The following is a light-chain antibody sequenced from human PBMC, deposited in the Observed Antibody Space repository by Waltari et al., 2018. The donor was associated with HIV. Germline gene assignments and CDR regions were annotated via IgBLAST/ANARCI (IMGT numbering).Light chain of an antibody. Sequence: DIQMTQSPSSLSASVGDRVSITCRTSQTIKNNLNWYQQTPGKAPKLLIFAASNLQSGVPSRFSGSGSGAYFTLTVSSLQPEDFATYYCQQTFITPQTFGQGTRLDLK. CDR2: AAS. CDR1: QTIKNN. CDR3: QQTFITPQT. V-gene: IGKV1-39*01. J-gene: IGKJ5*01.